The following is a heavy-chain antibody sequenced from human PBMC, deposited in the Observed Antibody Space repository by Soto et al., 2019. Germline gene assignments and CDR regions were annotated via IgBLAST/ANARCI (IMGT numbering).Heavy chain of an antibody. Sequence: GGSLRLSCAASGFTFSSYSMNWVRQAPGKGLEWVSSISSSSYIYYADSVKGRFTISRDNAKNSLYLQMNSLRAEDTAVYYCARVSGTEYSSSGFDYWGQGTLVTVSS. CDR3: ARVSGTEYSSSGFDY. CDR1: GFTFSSYS. D-gene: IGHD6-6*01. CDR2: ISSSSYI. J-gene: IGHJ4*02. V-gene: IGHV3-21*01.